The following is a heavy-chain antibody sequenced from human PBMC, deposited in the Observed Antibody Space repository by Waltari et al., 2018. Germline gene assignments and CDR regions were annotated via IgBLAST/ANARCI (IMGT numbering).Heavy chain of an antibody. J-gene: IGHJ3*01. V-gene: IGHV3-23*03. CDR1: GFTFSNYA. Sequence: EVQLLESGRGLVQPGGSLRLSCAASGFTFSNYAMSWVRQAPGKGLEWVSGIYGGDSSTFYADSVKGRFTISRDNSKNTLFLQMNSLRAEDTAVYYCAKDLAPYIAAPGTWAFDVWGQGTMVTVSS. CDR3: AKDLAPYIAAPGTWAFDV. CDR2: IYGGDSST. D-gene: IGHD6-13*01.